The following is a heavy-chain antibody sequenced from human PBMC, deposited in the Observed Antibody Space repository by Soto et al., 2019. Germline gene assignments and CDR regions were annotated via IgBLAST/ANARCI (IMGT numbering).Heavy chain of an antibody. CDR1: GFNFGSYG. Sequence: GGSLRLSCSASGFNFGSYGMSWVRQAPGKGLEWVSGLTASGLNTYYTDSVKGRFTISRDNSRNTVYLQMSGLRVEDTAVFHCAKGLGNAKEVWGQGTTVTVSS. J-gene: IGHJ6*02. V-gene: IGHV3-23*01. CDR3: AKGLGNAKEV. CDR2: LTASGLNT. D-gene: IGHD2-8*01.